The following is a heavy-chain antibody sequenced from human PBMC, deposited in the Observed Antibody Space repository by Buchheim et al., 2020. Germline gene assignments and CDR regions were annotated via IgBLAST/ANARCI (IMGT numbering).Heavy chain of an antibody. CDR1: GGSISSCCYY. V-gene: IGHV4-31*03. CDR2: FYYSASS. J-gene: IGHJ5*02. CDR3: ARDVTRSRFDP. Sequence: QVQLQESGPGLVKPSQTLSLTCTVSGGSISSCCYYWIWMRQHPGQDREGIGYFYYSASSYYNPTLKSRVTISIDTTKNQLPLLLCSVAAEATAVYYGARDVTRSRFDPWGQGTL. D-gene: IGHD1-14*01.